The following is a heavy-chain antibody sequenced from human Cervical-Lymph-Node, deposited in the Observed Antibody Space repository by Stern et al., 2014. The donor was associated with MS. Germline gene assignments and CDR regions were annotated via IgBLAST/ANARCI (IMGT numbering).Heavy chain of an antibody. D-gene: IGHD3-22*01. CDR3: AGDRHSSGFDH. Sequence: VQLVQSGAEVKKPGSSVTVSCKASGGTFSNYAITWFRQAPGRGLEWMGDTNPLFGTTHYAQKFQGRVTMTAHESKATAYMELSGLRSEDTAVYYCAGDRHSSGFDHWGQGTLVTVSS. V-gene: IGHV1-69*01. CDR2: TNPLFGTT. CDR1: GGTFSNYA. J-gene: IGHJ4*02.